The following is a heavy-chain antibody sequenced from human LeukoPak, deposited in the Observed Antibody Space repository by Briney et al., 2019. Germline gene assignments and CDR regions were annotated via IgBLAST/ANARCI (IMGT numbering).Heavy chain of an antibody. V-gene: IGHV3-7*04. CDR2: MNQFGTEI. CDR3: ARGTYYYEF. D-gene: IGHD3/OR15-3a*01. Sequence: GGSLRLSCAASGFSLSSHAMHWVRRAPGKGPEWVAYMNQFGTEIKYLDSVKGRFTISRDNAKNSLYLWMTSLTADDTAVYYCARGTYYYEFWGQGTLVIVSS. J-gene: IGHJ4*02. CDR1: GFSLSSHA.